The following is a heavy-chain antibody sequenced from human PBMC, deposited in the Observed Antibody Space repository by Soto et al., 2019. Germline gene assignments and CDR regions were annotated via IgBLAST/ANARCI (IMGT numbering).Heavy chain of an antibody. CDR2: ISAHNGNT. V-gene: IGHV1-18*01. CDR1: GYTFTSYG. D-gene: IGHD1-1*01. CDR3: ARGRYGDS. Sequence: QVHLVQSGAEVKKPGASVKVSCKASGYTFTSYGIPWVRQAPGQGLEWMGWISAHNGNTEYAQKLQGRVIVTRDTSTSTACVELRRLISDDTAVYYCARGRYGDSWGQGALVPVSS. J-gene: IGHJ4*02.